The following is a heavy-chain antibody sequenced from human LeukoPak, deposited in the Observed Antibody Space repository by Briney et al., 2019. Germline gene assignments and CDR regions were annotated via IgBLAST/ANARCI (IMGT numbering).Heavy chain of an antibody. CDR3: ARAYDFWSGPGGY. Sequence: GGSLRLSCAASGSTFSIYSMNWVRQAPGKGLEWVSPISSSSSFIYYADSVKGRFTISRDNAKNSLYLQMNSLRAEDTAVYYCARAYDFWSGPGGYWGQGTLVTVSS. D-gene: IGHD3-3*01. CDR1: GSTFSIYS. J-gene: IGHJ4*02. CDR2: ISSSSSFI. V-gene: IGHV3-21*01.